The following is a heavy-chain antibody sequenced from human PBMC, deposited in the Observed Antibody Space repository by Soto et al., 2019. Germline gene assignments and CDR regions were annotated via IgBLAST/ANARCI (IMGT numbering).Heavy chain of an antibody. Sequence: GGSLRLSCVASGFPFDSYGIHWVRRAPGKGLEWVATIGFAGNNKYYADSVKGRFTISRDNSKNTLYLQMNSLRAEDTAVYYCARFKGCSGGSCYPYFDYWGQGTLVTVSS. CDR1: GFPFDSYG. CDR2: IGFAGNNK. J-gene: IGHJ4*02. V-gene: IGHV3-30*02. D-gene: IGHD2-15*01. CDR3: ARFKGCSGGSCYPYFDY.